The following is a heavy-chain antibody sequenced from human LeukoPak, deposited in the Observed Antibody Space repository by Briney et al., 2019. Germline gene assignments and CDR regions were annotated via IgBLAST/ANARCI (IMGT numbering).Heavy chain of an antibody. CDR2: IYYTGTT. J-gene: IGHJ4*02. CDR3: ARHAQIVAATGSFDF. V-gene: IGHV4-59*08. Sequence: SETLSLTCTVSGGSISSYYWSWIRQPPGKGLEWIGYIYYTGTTKYNPSLNSRVTISVDTSKNQLSLRLNSVTAADTAVYYCARHAQIVAATGSFDFWGREPWSPSP. CDR1: GGSISSYY. D-gene: IGHD1-26*01.